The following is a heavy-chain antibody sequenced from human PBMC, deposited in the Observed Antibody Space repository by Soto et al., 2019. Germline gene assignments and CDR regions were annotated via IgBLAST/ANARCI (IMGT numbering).Heavy chain of an antibody. V-gene: IGHV3-74*01. Sequence: VPLVESGGGSVQPGGSLRLSCVASGITFSGFWMHWVRQVPGKGLVWVARVDSAGRGTSYADFVKGRFTISRDNAKNTLSLQMHSLRVEDTAVYYCATVFEHWGQGIPVTVSS. CDR3: ATVFEH. J-gene: IGHJ4*02. CDR2: VDSAGRGT. CDR1: GITFSGFW.